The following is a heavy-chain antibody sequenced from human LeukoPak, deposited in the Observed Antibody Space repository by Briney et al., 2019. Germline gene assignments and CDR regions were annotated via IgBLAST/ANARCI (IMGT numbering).Heavy chain of an antibody. CDR3: AKDPDRTGYYGMDV. CDR1: GFTFSSYG. CDR2: ISWDGGST. Sequence: GGSLRLSCAASGFTFSSYGMHWVRQAPGKGLEWVSLISWDGGSTYYADSVKGRFTISRDNSKNSLYLQMNSLRTEDTALYYCAKDPDRTGYYGMDVWGQGTTVTVSS. D-gene: IGHD1-1*01. J-gene: IGHJ6*02. V-gene: IGHV3-43*01.